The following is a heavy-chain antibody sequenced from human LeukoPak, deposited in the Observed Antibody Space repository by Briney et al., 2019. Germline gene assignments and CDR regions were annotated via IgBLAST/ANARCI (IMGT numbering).Heavy chain of an antibody. V-gene: IGHV1-3*03. J-gene: IGHJ3*02. Sequence: ASVKVSCKASGYTFTSYDMHWVRQAPGQGLEWMGWINASNGDTKYSQEFQGRLTITRDTSATTAYMELSSLTSEAMAVYYVARDRAPKTVTSEVYAFDIWGQGTMVTVSS. D-gene: IGHD4-17*01. CDR1: GYTFTSYD. CDR2: INASNGDT. CDR3: ARDRAPKTVTSEVYAFDI.